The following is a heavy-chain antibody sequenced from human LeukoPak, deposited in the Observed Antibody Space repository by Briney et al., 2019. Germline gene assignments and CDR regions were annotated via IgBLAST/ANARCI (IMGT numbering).Heavy chain of an antibody. Sequence: GESLKISCKGSGYSFTSYWIGWVRQMPGKALEWMGIIYPGDSDTRYIPSSQGQVTISADKSISTAYLQWSSLKASDTAMYYCARAITGTRSSTFDIWGQGTMVTVSS. CDR1: GYSFTSYW. V-gene: IGHV5-51*01. J-gene: IGHJ3*02. D-gene: IGHD1-20*01. CDR2: IYPGDSDT. CDR3: ARAITGTRSSTFDI.